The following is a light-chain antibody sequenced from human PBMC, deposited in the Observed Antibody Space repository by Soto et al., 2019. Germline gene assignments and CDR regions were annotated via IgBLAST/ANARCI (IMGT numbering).Light chain of an antibody. Sequence: EIVLTQSPGTLSLSPGESATLSCRASQSVTSNSLAWYQQKPGQAPRLLIYGASSRATGIPDRFSGSGSGADFTLTLRRLETEDFAVYHCQQYGSSPQTFGQGTKLEI. J-gene: IGKJ2*01. CDR1: QSVTSNS. CDR3: QQYGSSPQT. CDR2: GAS. V-gene: IGKV3-20*01.